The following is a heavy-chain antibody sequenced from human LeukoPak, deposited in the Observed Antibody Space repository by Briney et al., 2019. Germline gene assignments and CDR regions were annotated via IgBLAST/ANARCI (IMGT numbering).Heavy chain of an antibody. V-gene: IGHV4-34*01. Sequence: SETLSLTCAVYGGSFSSYYWSWIRQPPGKGLEWIGEINHSGSTNYNPSLKSRVTISVDTSMNQFSLKLSSVTAADTAVYYCARVTIFGVVIRRYYFDYWGQGTLVTVSS. J-gene: IGHJ4*02. CDR3: ARVTIFGVVIRRYYFDY. CDR2: INHSGST. CDR1: GGSFSSYY. D-gene: IGHD3-3*01.